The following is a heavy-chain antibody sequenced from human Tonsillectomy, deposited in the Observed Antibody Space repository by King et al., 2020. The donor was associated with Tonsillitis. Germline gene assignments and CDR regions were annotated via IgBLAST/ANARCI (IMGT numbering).Heavy chain of an antibody. CDR2: TYDSGIT. CDR1: GDSVDSGAYY. Sequence: VQLQESGPGLVKPSETLSLTCTVSGDSVDSGAYYWSWIRQPPGKGLEWIGNTYDSGITTYNPSLESRVTISIDRPNNQFSLRLGSVTTADTAMYYCAREVSHTNPFDSWVLGALVTVSS. CDR3: AREVSHTNPFDS. J-gene: IGHJ4*02. D-gene: IGHD2-8*01. V-gene: IGHV4-61*08.